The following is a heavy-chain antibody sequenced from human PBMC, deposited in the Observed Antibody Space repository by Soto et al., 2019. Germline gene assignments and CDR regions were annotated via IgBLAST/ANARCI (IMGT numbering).Heavy chain of an antibody. Sequence: QVQLVQSGAEEKKPGATVKVSCKASGYTFTSYAMDWVRQAPGQRLEWMGWINAGNGNTKYSQKFQGRVTITRDTSASTAYMELSSLRSDDTAVYYCARDSPPIASWGQGTLVTVSS. CDR3: ARDSPPIAS. D-gene: IGHD3-3*02. J-gene: IGHJ5*02. V-gene: IGHV1-3*05. CDR2: INAGNGNT. CDR1: GYTFTSYA.